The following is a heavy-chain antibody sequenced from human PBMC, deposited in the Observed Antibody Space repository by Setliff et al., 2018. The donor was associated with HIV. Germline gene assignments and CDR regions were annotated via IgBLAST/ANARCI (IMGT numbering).Heavy chain of an antibody. D-gene: IGHD2-21*02. CDR2: FDPEDGET. CDR1: GYTLTELS. V-gene: IGHV1-24*01. J-gene: IGHJ6*03. CDR3: ATAANCGGDRRYYMDV. Sequence: ASVKVSCKVSGYTLTELSMHWVRQAPGKGLEWMGGFDPEDGETIYAQKFQGRVTMTEDTSTDTAYMELSSLRSEDTAVYYCATAANCGGDRRYYMDVWGKGTTVTVSS.